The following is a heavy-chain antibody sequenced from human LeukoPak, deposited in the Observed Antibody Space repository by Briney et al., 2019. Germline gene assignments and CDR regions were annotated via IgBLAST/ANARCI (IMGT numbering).Heavy chain of an antibody. Sequence: SETLSLTCTVSGGSISSYYWSWIRQPPGKGLEWIGEINHSGSTNYNPSLKSRVTISVDTSKNQFSLKLSSVTAADTAVYYCAFDGGNSGRAYYYYYGMDVWGQGTTVTVSS. CDR1: GGSISSYY. D-gene: IGHD4-23*01. CDR3: AFDGGNSGRAYYYYYGMDV. CDR2: INHSGST. J-gene: IGHJ6*02. V-gene: IGHV4-34*01.